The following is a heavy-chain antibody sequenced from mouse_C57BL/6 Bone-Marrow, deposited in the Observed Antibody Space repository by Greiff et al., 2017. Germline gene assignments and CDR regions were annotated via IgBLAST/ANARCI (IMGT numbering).Heavy chain of an antibody. J-gene: IGHJ3*01. V-gene: IGHV1-55*01. D-gene: IGHD2-3*01. CDR2: IYPGSGST. CDR3: AREGFYDGYYSWFAY. Sequence: QVQLQQPGAELVKPGASVKMSCKASGYTFTSYWITWVKPRPGQGLEWIGDIYPGSGSTNYNEKLKRKATLTVDTSSSTSYMQLSSLTSEASAVYYCAREGFYDGYYSWFAYWGQGTLVTVSA. CDR1: GYTFTSYW.